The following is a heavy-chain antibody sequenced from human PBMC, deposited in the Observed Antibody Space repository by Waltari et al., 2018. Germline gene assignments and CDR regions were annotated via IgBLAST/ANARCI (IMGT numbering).Heavy chain of an antibody. Sequence: QVQLQQWGAGLLKPSETLSLTCPVSGGSVNSSSYYWAWIRQPPGKGLEWIGSIYYSGSTYYNPSLKSRVTVSVDASKNQFSLKLSSVTAADTAVYYCARGYEADYWGQGTLVTVSS. CDR1: GGSVNSSSYY. CDR2: IYYSGST. J-gene: IGHJ4*02. D-gene: IGHD6-13*01. CDR3: ARGYEADY. V-gene: IGHV4-39*01.